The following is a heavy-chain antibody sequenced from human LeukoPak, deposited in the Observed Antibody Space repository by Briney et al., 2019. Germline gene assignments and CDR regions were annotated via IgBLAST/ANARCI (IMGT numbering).Heavy chain of an antibody. Sequence: GGAVILSCAAFGFTFISYPMSGVREPPGKGLEWVSAISGSGGSTYYADSVKGRFTISRDNSKNTLYLQMNSLRAEDTAVYYCAREGVDYWGQGTLVTVSS. V-gene: IGHV3-23*01. D-gene: IGHD1-26*01. CDR3: AREGVDY. CDR1: GFTFISYP. CDR2: ISGSGGST. J-gene: IGHJ4*02.